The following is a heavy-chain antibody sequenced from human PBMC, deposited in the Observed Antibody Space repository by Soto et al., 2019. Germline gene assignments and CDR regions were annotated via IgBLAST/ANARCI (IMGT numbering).Heavy chain of an antibody. CDR2: IYPGDSDT. V-gene: IGHV5-51*01. D-gene: IGHD6-13*01. CDR3: ARRGSSSPSYNFDF. Sequence: GESLKISCKGSGYTFTNYWIGWVRQMPGRGLEWMGIIYPGDSDTRYSPSFEGQVTISADKSSSTAYLQWSSLKDSDTAIYYCARRGSSSPSYNFDFWGQGTPVTVSS. CDR1: GYTFTNYW. J-gene: IGHJ4*02.